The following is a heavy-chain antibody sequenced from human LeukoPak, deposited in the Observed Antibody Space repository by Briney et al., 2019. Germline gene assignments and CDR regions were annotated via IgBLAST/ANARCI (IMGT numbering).Heavy chain of an antibody. J-gene: IGHJ6*02. CDR2: ISYDGSTK. Sequence: GGSLRLSCAASGFTFSRSAMHWVRQAPGKGRAWVALISYDGSTKYYIESVKGRFTISKDNSKNALYLQMNSLSAEDTAVYYCARDIYQITMLRGADTYHYYVMDVWGQGTTVTVSS. D-gene: IGHD3-10*01. CDR3: ARDIYQITMLRGADTYHYYVMDV. V-gene: IGHV3-30-3*01. CDR1: GFTFSRSA.